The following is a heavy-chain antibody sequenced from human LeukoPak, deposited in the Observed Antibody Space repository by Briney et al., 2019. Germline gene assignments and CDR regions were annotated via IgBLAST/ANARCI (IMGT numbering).Heavy chain of an antibody. CDR2: INPNSGDT. CDR1: GYTFTGYY. Sequence: GASVKVSCKASGYTFTGYYMHWVRQAPGQGLEWMGWINPNSGDTNYAQKFQGRVTMTRDTPISTAYMELSRLTSDDTAMYYCARDRTSGYNWFDPWGQGTLVTVSS. V-gene: IGHV1-2*02. CDR3: ARDRTSGYNWFDP. D-gene: IGHD3-22*01. J-gene: IGHJ5*02.